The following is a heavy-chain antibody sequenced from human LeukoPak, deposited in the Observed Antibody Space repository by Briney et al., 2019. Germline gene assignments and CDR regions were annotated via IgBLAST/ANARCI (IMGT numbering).Heavy chain of an antibody. V-gene: IGHV1-18*01. Sequence: RRASVKVSCKASGYTFTSYGISWVRQAPGQGLEWMGWISAYNGNTNYAQKLQGRVTMTTDTSTSTAYMELRSLRSDDTAVYYCARGQYYYDSSGYWPFDYWGQGTLVTVSS. J-gene: IGHJ4*02. D-gene: IGHD3-22*01. CDR1: GYTFTSYG. CDR2: ISAYNGNT. CDR3: ARGQYYYDSSGYWPFDY.